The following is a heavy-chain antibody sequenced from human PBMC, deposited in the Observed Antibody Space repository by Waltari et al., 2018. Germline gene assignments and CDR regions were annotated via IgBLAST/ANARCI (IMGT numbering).Heavy chain of an antibody. V-gene: IGHV4-30-4*08. CDR2: IYYSGST. D-gene: IGHD6-19*01. CDR3: ARLRRGAVAGQKRYFDY. CDR1: GGSISSGDYY. Sequence: QVQLQESGPGLVKPSQTLSLTCTVSGGSISSGDYYWSWIRQPPGKGLEWIGYIYYSGSTYYNPSLKSRVTISVDTSKNQFSLKLSSVTAADTAVYYCARLRRGAVAGQKRYFDYWGQGTLVTVSS. J-gene: IGHJ4*02.